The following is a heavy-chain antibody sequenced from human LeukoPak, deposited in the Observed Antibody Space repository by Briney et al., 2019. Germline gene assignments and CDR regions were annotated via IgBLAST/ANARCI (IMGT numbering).Heavy chain of an antibody. CDR1: GFHFSTYG. CDR2: INTGSTTI. CDR3: ARVPDDPWSGYFFDC. D-gene: IGHD3-3*01. V-gene: IGHV3-48*01. Sequence: GGSLRLSCAASGFHFSTYGMNWVRKAPGKGLEWVSYINTGSTTIHYADSVKGRFIISRDNTRNSLFLQMNGLRVEDTAVYFCARVPDDPWSGYFFDCWGQGTLVTVSS. J-gene: IGHJ4*02.